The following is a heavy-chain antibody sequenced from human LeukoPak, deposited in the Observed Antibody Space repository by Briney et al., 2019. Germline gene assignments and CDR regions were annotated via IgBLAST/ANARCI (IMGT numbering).Heavy chain of an antibody. J-gene: IGHJ3*02. CDR3: AKDWAFGGATALGAFDI. D-gene: IGHD3-16*01. CDR1: GFTFDHYA. Sequence: GGSLRLSCAASGFTFDHYAMHWVRQAPGKGLEWVSGISWNSGGIDYADSVKGRFTISRDTAKNSLYLQMNSLRAEDTALYYCAKDWAFGGATALGAFDIWGQGTMVTVSS. CDR2: ISWNSGGI. V-gene: IGHV3-9*01.